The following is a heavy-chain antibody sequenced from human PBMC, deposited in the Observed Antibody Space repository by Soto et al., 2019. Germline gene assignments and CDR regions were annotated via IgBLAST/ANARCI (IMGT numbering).Heavy chain of an antibody. Sequence: ASVKVSCKASGYTFTSYYMHWVRQAPGQGLEWMGRINPSGGSTGYAQKFRGRVTMTRNTSISTAYMELSSLRSEDTAVYYCARRPSRITIFGVVPSGWFDPWGQGTLVTVSS. J-gene: IGHJ5*02. CDR3: ARRPSRITIFGVVPSGWFDP. D-gene: IGHD3-3*01. CDR2: INPSGGST. CDR1: GYTFTSYY. V-gene: IGHV1-46*01.